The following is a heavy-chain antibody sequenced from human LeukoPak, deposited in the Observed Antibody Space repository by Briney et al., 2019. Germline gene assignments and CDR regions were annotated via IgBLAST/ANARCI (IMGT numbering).Heavy chain of an antibody. Sequence: GGTLRLSCAASGFTFSSYGMSWVRQAPGKGLEWVSAISGSGGSAYYADSVKGRFTISRDNSKNTLYLQMNSLRAEDTAVYYCAELGITMIGGVWGKGTTVTISS. CDR2: ISGSGGSA. CDR3: AELGITMIGGV. CDR1: GFTFSSYG. J-gene: IGHJ6*04. D-gene: IGHD3-10*02. V-gene: IGHV3-23*01.